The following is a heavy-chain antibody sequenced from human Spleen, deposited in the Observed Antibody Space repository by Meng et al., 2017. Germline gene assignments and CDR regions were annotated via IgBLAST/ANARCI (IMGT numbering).Heavy chain of an antibody. V-gene: IGHV1-2*06. CDR1: GYTFTGYY. D-gene: IGHD2-2*01. J-gene: IGHJ6*02. CDR2: INPNSGGT. CDR3: AGTGARYCSSTSCYAGGRDRYYYYGMDV. Sequence: ASVKVSCKASGYTFTGYYMHWVRQAPGQGLEWMGRINPNSGGTNYAQKFQGRVTMTRDTSISTAYMELSRLRSDDTAVYYCAGTGARYCSSTSCYAGGRDRYYYYGMDVWGQGTTVTVSS.